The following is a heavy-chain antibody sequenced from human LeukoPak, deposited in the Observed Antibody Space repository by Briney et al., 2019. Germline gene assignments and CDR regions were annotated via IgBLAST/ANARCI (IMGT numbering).Heavy chain of an antibody. J-gene: IGHJ6*03. D-gene: IGHD2-2*01. CDR2: IYYSGST. CDR3: ASLNIVVVPAAIGHYCMDV. V-gene: IGHV4-59*01. CDR1: GGSISSYY. Sequence: PSETLSLTCTVSGGSISSYYWSWIRQPPGKGLEWIGYIYYSGSTNYNPSLKSRVTISVDTSKNQFSLKLSSVTAAHTAVYYCASLNIVVVPAAIGHYCMDVWGKGTTVTVSS.